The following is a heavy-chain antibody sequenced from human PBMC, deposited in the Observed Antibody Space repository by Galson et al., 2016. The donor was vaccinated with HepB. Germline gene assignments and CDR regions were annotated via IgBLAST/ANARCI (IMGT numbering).Heavy chain of an antibody. V-gene: IGHV3-49*04. CDR1: GITFGDYG. D-gene: IGHD3-10*01. J-gene: IGHJ2*01. CDR3: SGSDLSVVAYTNWHCDL. CDR2: IRSKAYGGTT. Sequence: SLRLSCATSGITFGDYGMSWVRQAPGKGLEWLGFIRSKAYGGTTEYAASVKGRFTISRDDSKSIAYLQMNSLRSEDTAVYYCSGSDLSVVAYTNWHCDLWGRGTLVTVSS.